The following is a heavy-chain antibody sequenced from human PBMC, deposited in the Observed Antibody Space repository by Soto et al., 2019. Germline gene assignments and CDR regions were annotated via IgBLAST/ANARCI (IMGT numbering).Heavy chain of an antibody. CDR3: ARNYYDGGGYFY. D-gene: IGHD3-22*01. V-gene: IGHV4-39*02. CDR2: GYNSGST. J-gene: IGHJ1*01. CDR1: GGSISTSSSY. Sequence: QLQLQESGPGLVKPSETLSLTCTVSGGSISTSSSYWIWIRQPPGKGLEWIGSGYNSGSTHSNPSLKRRVTISVDTSKNHFSLKLSSVTAADTAMYYCARNYYDGGGYFYWGQGTLVTVSS.